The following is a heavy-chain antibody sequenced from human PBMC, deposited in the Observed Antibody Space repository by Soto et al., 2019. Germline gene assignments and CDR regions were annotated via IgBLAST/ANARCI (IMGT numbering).Heavy chain of an antibody. V-gene: IGHV5-51*01. CDR2: IYPGDSDT. D-gene: IGHD2-2*01. CDR3: ARHRVAPAATGGYYYYGMDV. Sequence: PGESLKISCKGSGYSFTSYWIGWVRQMPGKGLEWMGIIYPGDSDTRYSPSFQGQVTISADKSISTAYLQWSSLKASDTAMYYCARHRVAPAATGGYYYYGMDVWGQGTTVTVSS. CDR1: GYSFTSYW. J-gene: IGHJ6*02.